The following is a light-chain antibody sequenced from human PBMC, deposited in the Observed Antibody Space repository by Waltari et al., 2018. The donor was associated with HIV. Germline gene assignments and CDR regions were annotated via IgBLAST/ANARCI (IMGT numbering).Light chain of an antibody. V-gene: IGLV3-19*01. CDR2: GKN. CDR3: KSRDSSGNHVL. CDR1: NLITYS. Sequence: SSELTQDATVSVALGQTVRITCQGDNLITYSASWYQQKPGQTPVLVIFGKNNRPSGISDRFSGSTSGNTASLTITGAQAEDEADYYCKSRDSSGNHVLFGGGTKLTVL. J-gene: IGLJ2*01.